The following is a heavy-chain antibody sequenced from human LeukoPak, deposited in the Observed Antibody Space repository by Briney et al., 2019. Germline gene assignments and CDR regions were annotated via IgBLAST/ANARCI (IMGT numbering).Heavy chain of an antibody. CDR3: VRGGWETVLDY. J-gene: IGHJ4*02. CDR2: IKQDGSEK. V-gene: IGHV3-7*01. Sequence: GGSLRLSCAASGLTFSTYWMTWVRQAPGKGLEWVANIKQDGSEKNYVDSVKGRFTISRDNAKNSLYLQMSSLRAEDTAVYYCVRGGWETVLDYWGQGTLVPVSA. D-gene: IGHD1-26*01. CDR1: GLTFSTYW.